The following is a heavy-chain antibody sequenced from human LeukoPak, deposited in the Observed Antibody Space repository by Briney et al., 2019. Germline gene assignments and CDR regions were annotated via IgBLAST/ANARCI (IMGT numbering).Heavy chain of an antibody. CDR1: GFTFSSHD. J-gene: IGHJ3*02. Sequence: PGGSLRLSCAASGFTFSSHDMHWVRQATGKGLEWVSAIGTAGDTYYPGSVKGRFTISRENAKNSLYLQMNSLRAEDTAVYYCARGGLDRALFPSDAFDIWGQGTMVTVSS. CDR2: IGTAGDT. CDR3: ARGGLDRALFPSDAFDI. V-gene: IGHV3-13*01. D-gene: IGHD5-18*01.